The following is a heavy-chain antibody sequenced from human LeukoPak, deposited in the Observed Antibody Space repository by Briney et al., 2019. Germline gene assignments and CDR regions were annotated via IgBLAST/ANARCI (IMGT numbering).Heavy chain of an antibody. D-gene: IGHD4-11*01. J-gene: IGHJ6*03. CDR2: ISGSGGST. CDR3: AKDTGYYFYYIDV. V-gene: IGHV3-23*01. CDR1: GFTFSSYA. Sequence: PGGSLRLSCAASGFTFSSYAMSWVRQAPGKGLEWVSAISGSGGSTYYADSVKGRFTISRDNSNNTLYLQMNSLRAEDTAVYYCAKDTGYYFYYIDVWGKGTTVTVSS.